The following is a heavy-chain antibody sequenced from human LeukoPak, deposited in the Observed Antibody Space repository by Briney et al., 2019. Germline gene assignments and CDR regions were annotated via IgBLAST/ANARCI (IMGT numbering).Heavy chain of an antibody. Sequence: ASVKVSCKASGGTFSSYAISWVRQAPGQGLEWMGGIIPIFGTANYAQKFQGRVTITADESTSTAYMELSSLRSEDTAVYYCAKDDDFDWLLDYYYYGMDVWGQGTTVTVSS. J-gene: IGHJ6*02. CDR1: GGTFSSYA. CDR3: AKDDDFDWLLDYYYYGMDV. CDR2: IIPIFGTA. V-gene: IGHV1-69*13. D-gene: IGHD3-9*01.